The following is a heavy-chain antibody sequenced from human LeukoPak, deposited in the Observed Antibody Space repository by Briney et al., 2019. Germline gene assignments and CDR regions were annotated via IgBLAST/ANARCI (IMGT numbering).Heavy chain of an antibody. CDR1: GGTFSSYA. CDR2: IIPILGIA. Sequence: SVKVSCKASGGTFSSYAISWVRQAPGQGLEWMGRIIPILGIANYAQKFQGRVTITADKSTSTAYMELSSLRSEDTAVYYCARMLIAAAGSYYFDYWGQGTLVTVSS. V-gene: IGHV1-69*04. J-gene: IGHJ4*02. D-gene: IGHD6-13*01. CDR3: ARMLIAAAGSYYFDY.